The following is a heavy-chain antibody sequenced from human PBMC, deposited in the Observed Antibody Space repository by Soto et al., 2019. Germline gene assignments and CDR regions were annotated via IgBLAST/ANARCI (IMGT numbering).Heavy chain of an antibody. J-gene: IGHJ4*02. V-gene: IGHV4-30-2*01. Sequence: TLSLTCSVSGASLSSGGYSCSLFRRPPGNALEWIAYVYYGGTASYNPSLKSRVTISVDSSKNQFSLTVKSVTAADTAAYLCARGNPKLRGVFDFWGRRTQVPVSS. CDR2: VYYGGTA. CDR3: ARGNPKLRGVFDF. CDR1: GASLSSGGYS. D-gene: IGHD3-10*01.